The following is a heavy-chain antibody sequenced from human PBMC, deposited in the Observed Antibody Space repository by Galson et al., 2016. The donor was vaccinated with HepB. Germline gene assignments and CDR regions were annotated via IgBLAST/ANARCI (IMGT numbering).Heavy chain of an antibody. CDR2: TNNANGNT. D-gene: IGHD6-19*01. CDR1: GYTFTSYA. Sequence: SVKASCKASGYTFTSYAIHWVRQAPGRRLEWMGWTNNANGNTEYSQSFQGRVTFTRDTSASTAYMELSSQRSEDTAVYYCARDGGSGWSRLWWGQGTLVAVSS. CDR3: ARDGGSGWSRLW. V-gene: IGHV1-3*04. J-gene: IGHJ4*02.